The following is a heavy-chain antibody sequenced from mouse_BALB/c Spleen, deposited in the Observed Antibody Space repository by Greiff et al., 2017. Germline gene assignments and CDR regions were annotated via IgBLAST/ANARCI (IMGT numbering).Heavy chain of an antibody. Sequence: EVQFVESGGGLVQPGGSLRLSCATSGFTFTDYYMSWVRQPPGKALEWLGFIRNKANGYTTEYSASVKGRFTISRDNSQSILYLQMNTLRAEDSATYYCARHWPFYAMDYWGQGTSVTVSS. CDR3: ARHWPFYAMDY. CDR1: GFTFTDYY. J-gene: IGHJ4*01. V-gene: IGHV7-3*02. D-gene: IGHD4-1*01. CDR2: IRNKANGYTT.